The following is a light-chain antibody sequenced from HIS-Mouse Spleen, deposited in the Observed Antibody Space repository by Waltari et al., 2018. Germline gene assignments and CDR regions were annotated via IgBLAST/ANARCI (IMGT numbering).Light chain of an antibody. Sequence: SYELTQPPSVSVSPGQTARITCSGDALPKKYAYWYQQKSGQAPVLVIYEESKRPPGIPEGFCGSSSGTMATLTISGAQVEDEADYYCYSTDSSGNHRVFGGGTKLTVL. CDR3: YSTDSSGNHRV. CDR2: EES. CDR1: ALPKKY. J-gene: IGLJ2*01. V-gene: IGLV3-10*01.